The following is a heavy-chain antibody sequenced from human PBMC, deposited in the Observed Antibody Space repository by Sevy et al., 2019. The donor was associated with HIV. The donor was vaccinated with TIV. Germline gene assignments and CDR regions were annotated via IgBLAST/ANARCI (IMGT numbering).Heavy chain of an antibody. CDR2: ISSGGSTI. CDR1: GFTFSDYY. D-gene: IGHD1-1*01. J-gene: IGHJ3*02. CDR3: ARDMSAYTRNWNHEDSDAFDI. Sequence: GGSLRLSCAASGFTFSDYYMSWIRQAPGKGLEWVSYISSGGSTIYYQDSVKGRFAISRDNAKNSLYLKMNSLRAEDMAVYYCARDMSAYTRNWNHEDSDAFDIWGQGTSVTVSS. V-gene: IGHV3-11*01.